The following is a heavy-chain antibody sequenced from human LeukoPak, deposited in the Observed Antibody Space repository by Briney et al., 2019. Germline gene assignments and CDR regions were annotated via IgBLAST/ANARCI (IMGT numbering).Heavy chain of an antibody. CDR3: ARVKRKYQLLKPLDETASHYFDY. V-gene: IGHV4-39*07. J-gene: IGHJ4*02. D-gene: IGHD2-2*01. Sequence: SATLSLTCTVSGGSISSNSYYWGWIRQPPGKGLERMGRVYYSGSTSYSPSLKSRVTISVDTSKSQLSLKLSSVTAADTAMYYCARVKRKYQLLKPLDETASHYFDYWGQGTLVTVSS. CDR2: VYYSGST. CDR1: GGSISSNSYY.